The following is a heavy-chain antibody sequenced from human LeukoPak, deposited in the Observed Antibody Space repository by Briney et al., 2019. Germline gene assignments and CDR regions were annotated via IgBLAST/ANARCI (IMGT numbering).Heavy chain of an antibody. Sequence: GGSLRLSCTASGFTFSTYAMTWVRQAPGKGLEWISSMSSGGSYIYYSDSVRGRFTISRDNAKSSLYLVMNSLRAEDTAIYYCARDRPTGSSRVFVVQWGQGTLVSVSS. V-gene: IGHV3-21*06. D-gene: IGHD3-3*01. CDR3: ARDRPTGSSRVFVVQ. CDR1: GFTFSTYA. J-gene: IGHJ4*02. CDR2: MSSGGSYI.